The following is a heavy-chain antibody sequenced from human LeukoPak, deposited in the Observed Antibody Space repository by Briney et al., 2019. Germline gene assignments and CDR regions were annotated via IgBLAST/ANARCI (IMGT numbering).Heavy chain of an antibody. CDR2: FDPEDGET. CDR3: ATDWALAAAGSPSWFDP. D-gene: IGHD6-13*01. CDR1: GYTLTELS. J-gene: IGHJ5*02. V-gene: IGHV1-24*01. Sequence: ASVKVSCKVSGYTLTELSMHWVRQAPGKGLEWMGGFDPEDGETIYAQKFQGRVTMTEDTSTDTAYMELSSLRSEDTAVCYCATDWALAAAGSPSWFDPWGQGTLVTVSS.